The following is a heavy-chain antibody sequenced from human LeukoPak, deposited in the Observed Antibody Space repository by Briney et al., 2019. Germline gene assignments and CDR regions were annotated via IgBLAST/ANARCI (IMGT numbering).Heavy chain of an antibody. Sequence: PGGSLRLSCAASGFTVTNNDMGWVRQAPGKGLECVSVLNIASNTYYADSVKGRFTISRDNSKNTLYLQMNTLRAEDTALYYCTTITFGGVIDHWGQGTLVTVSS. J-gene: IGHJ4*02. CDR3: TTITFGGVIDH. CDR1: GFTVTNND. CDR2: LNIASNT. D-gene: IGHD3-16*01. V-gene: IGHV3-53*01.